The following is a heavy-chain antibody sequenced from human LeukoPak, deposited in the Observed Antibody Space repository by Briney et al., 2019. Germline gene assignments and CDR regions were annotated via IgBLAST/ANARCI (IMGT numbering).Heavy chain of an antibody. V-gene: IGHV3-23*01. J-gene: IGHJ4*02. CDR1: GFTFSSYA. CDR2: LSGSGGST. D-gene: IGHD3-10*01. CDR3: ARVESPLLWFGESTEGFDY. Sequence: HPGGSLRLSCAASGFTFSSYAMSWVRQAPGKGLEWVSALSGSGGSTYYADSVKGRFTISRDNSKNTLYLQMNSLRAEDTAVYYCARVESPLLWFGESTEGFDYWGQGTLVTVSS.